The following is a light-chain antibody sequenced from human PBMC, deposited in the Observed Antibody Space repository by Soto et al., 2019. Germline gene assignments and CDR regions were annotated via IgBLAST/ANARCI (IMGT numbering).Light chain of an antibody. Sequence: EIVLTQSPGTLSLSPGERATLSCRASQSVSNNYLAWYQQKPGQAPRLLIYGASSRATGIPDRFSGSGSGTDFTLTNSRLEPEDFAVYYCQQYGRSPSTFGGGTKVEIK. CDR2: GAS. CDR3: QQYGRSPST. J-gene: IGKJ4*01. V-gene: IGKV3-20*01. CDR1: QSVSNNY.